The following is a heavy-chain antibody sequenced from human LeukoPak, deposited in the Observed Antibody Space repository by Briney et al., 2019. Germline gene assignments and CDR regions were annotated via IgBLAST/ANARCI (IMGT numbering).Heavy chain of an antibody. V-gene: IGHV3-9*03. CDR2: ISWNRGSI. CDR1: GFTFDDYA. D-gene: IGHD2-8*01. CDR3: AKAVWHDYCTNGVCYEDYFDY. Sequence: GGSLRLSCAASGFTFDDYAMHWVRQAPGKGLEWVSGISWNRGSIGYADSVKGRFTISRNNAKNSLYLQMNSLSAEDMALYYCAKAVWHDYCTNGVCYEDYFDYWGQGTLVTVSS. J-gene: IGHJ4*02.